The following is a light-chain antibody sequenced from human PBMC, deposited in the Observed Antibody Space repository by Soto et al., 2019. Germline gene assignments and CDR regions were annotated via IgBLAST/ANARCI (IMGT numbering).Light chain of an antibody. Sequence: QSVLTQPASVSGSPGQSITISCTGTSSDVGSYNYVSWYQQHPGKAPKLMVYDVSNRPSGVSNRFSGSKSGNTASLTISGLQAEVEADYYCGSYTTTSTYVFGPGTKVTVL. CDR1: SSDVGSYNY. CDR3: GSYTTTSTYV. V-gene: IGLV2-14*01. CDR2: DVS. J-gene: IGLJ1*01.